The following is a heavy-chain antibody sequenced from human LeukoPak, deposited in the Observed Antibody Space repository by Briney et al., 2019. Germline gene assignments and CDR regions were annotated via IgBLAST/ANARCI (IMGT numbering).Heavy chain of an antibody. CDR2: ISSSSSYI. V-gene: IGHV3-21*01. Sequence: GGSLRLSCAASGFTFSSYSMNWVRQAPGKGLEWFSSISSSSSYIYYADSVKARFTISRDNAKNSLYLQMNSLRAEDTAVYYRARDKSSIAVAGYYYYYMDVWGKGTTVTVSS. CDR3: ARDKSSIAVAGYYYYYMDV. D-gene: IGHD6-19*01. CDR1: GFTFSSYS. J-gene: IGHJ6*03.